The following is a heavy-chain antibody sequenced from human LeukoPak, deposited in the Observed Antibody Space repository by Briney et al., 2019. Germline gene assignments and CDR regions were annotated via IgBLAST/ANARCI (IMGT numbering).Heavy chain of an antibody. Sequence: PGGSLRLSCAASGFTFSNAWMSWVRQAPGKGLEWVGGIKSKTDGGTTDYAAPVKGRFTISRDDSKNTLYLQMNSLKTEDTAVYYCTTPSIAAAPYYYYGMDVWGQGTTVTVSS. J-gene: IGHJ6*02. CDR1: GFTFSNAW. CDR3: TTPSIAAAPYYYYGMDV. V-gene: IGHV3-15*01. D-gene: IGHD6-13*01. CDR2: IKSKTDGGTT.